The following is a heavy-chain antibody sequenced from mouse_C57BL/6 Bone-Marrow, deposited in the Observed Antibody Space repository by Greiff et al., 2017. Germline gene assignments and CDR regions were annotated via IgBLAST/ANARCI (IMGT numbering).Heavy chain of an antibody. CDR1: GYTFTDYY. CDR2: IYPGSGNT. V-gene: IGHV1-76*01. Sequence: VQLQQSGAELVRPGASVKLSCKASGYTFTDYYINWVKQRPGPGLEWIARIYPGSGNTYYNEKFKGKATLTAEKSSSTAYMQLSSLTSEDSAVYFFARRTTAYYCDYWGQGTTLTVSS. D-gene: IGHD1-2*01. J-gene: IGHJ2*01. CDR3: ARRTTAYYCDY.